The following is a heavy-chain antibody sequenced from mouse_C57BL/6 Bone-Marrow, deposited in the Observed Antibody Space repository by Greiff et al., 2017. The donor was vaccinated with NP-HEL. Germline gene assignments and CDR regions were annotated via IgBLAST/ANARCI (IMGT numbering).Heavy chain of an antibody. D-gene: IGHD1-1*01. Sequence: EVQVVESGGGLVQPKGSLKLSCAASGFSFNTYAMNWVRQAPGKGLEWVARIRSKSNNYATYYADSVKDRFTISRDDSESMLYLQMNNLKTEDTAMYYCVSPITTVVEYYAMDYWGQGTSVTVSS. J-gene: IGHJ4*01. V-gene: IGHV10-1*01. CDR2: IRSKSNNYAT. CDR1: GFSFNTYA. CDR3: VSPITTVVEYYAMDY.